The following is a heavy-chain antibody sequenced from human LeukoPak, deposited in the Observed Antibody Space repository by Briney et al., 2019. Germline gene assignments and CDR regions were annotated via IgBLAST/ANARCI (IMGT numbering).Heavy chain of an antibody. D-gene: IGHD6-6*01. CDR3: ARARSSSSSYYYYYGMDV. Sequence: PSETLSLTCTVSGGSISSSTSYWGWIRQPPGKGLEWIGSMYYSGSTYYNSSLKSRVTIFVDTSKNQFSLKLISVTAADTAVYYCARARSSSSSYYYYYGMDVWSQGTTVTVSS. V-gene: IGHV4-39*01. J-gene: IGHJ6*02. CDR1: GGSISSSTSY. CDR2: MYYSGST.